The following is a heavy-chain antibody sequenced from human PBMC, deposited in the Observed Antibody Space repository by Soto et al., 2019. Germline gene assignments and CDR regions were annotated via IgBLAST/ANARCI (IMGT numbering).Heavy chain of an antibody. CDR1: GCTFGGYA. CDR2: ISGSGGST. V-gene: IGHV3-23*01. D-gene: IGHD4-17*01. J-gene: IGHJ5*02. Sequence: GGSLRLSCGAAGCTFGGYARSWVRQAQGKGLEWASAISGSGGSTYYADSVKGRFTISRDNSKNTLYLQMNSLRAEDTAVYSCAKPRHGRNPWGQGPLVTSPQ. CDR3: AKPRHGRNP.